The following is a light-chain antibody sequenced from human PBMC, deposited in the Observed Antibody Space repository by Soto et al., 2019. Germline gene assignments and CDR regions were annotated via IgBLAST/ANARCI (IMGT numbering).Light chain of an antibody. CDR2: WPS. J-gene: IGKJ1*01. CDR3: QQYYRSAS. Sequence: EIVMTQSPDSLAVSLGERATIKCKSSQSVLYSSNNKNYLAWYQQKPGQPLKLLIYWPSTRESGVPDRFSGSGSATDFTLTIISLQAADVAVYYCQQYYRSASFGQGTKVEIK. V-gene: IGKV4-1*01. CDR1: QSVLYSSNNKNY.